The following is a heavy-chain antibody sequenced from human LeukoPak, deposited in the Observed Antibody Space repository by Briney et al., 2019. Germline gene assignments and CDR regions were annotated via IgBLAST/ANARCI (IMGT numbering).Heavy chain of an antibody. CDR3: ARGGHRQKEF. D-gene: IGHD3-10*01. V-gene: IGHV3-7*01. CDR1: GFTISNYW. J-gene: IGHJ4*02. Sequence: PGGSLRLPCSASGFTISNYWMTWVRQAPGKGLEWVAIIKHDGSDKYCVDSVKGRFTISRDNAKNSLYLQMSSLRAEDTAVYYCARGGHRQKEFWGQGTLVTVSS. CDR2: IKHDGSDK.